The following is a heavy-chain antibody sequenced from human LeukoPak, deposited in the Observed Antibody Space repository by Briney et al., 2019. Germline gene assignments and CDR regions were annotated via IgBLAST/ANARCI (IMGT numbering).Heavy chain of an antibody. D-gene: IGHD3-22*01. V-gene: IGHV3-23*01. J-gene: IGHJ5*02. CDR3: ANIPIYYDSSGNKNWFDP. CDR2: ISGSGGST. Sequence: GGSLRLSCAASGFTFSSSAMSWVRQAPGKGLEWVSAISGSGGSTYYADSVKGRFTISRDNSKNTLYLQMNSLRAEDTAVYYCANIPIYYDSSGNKNWFDPWGQGTLVTVSS. CDR1: GFTFSSSA.